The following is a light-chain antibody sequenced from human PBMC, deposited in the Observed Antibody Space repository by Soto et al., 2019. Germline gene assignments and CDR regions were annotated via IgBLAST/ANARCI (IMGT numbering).Light chain of an antibody. CDR1: QDISNY. V-gene: IGKV1-33*01. CDR2: YAS. J-gene: IGKJ4*01. CDR3: QHSDNLPLN. Sequence: DIQMTHSPSSLSASVGDRVTITCQASQDISNYLNCYQQKPGKAPKLLIYYASNLKTGVASRFSGSGAGTHFTFTITSLQSEDVASYYCQHSDNLPLNFGGGTKVEI.